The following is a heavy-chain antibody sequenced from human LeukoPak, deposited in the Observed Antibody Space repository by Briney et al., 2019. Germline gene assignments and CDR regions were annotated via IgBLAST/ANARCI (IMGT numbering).Heavy chain of an antibody. D-gene: IGHD6-25*01. CDR2: ISGSGSST. J-gene: IGHJ4*02. V-gene: IGHV3-23*01. CDR3: AKVRSTQRLAPGFDY. Sequence: GGSLRLSCAASGFTFSSYSLDWVRQAPGKGLEWVSAISGSGSSTYYADSVKGRFTISRDNSKNTLFLQMNSLRADDTAVYYCAKVRSTQRLAPGFDYWGQGTLVTVSS. CDR1: GFTFSSYS.